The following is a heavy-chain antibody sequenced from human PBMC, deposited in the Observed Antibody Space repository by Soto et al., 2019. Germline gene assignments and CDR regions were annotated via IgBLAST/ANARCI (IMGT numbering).Heavy chain of an antibody. CDR3: ARPGYYDSSGYSHFDY. J-gene: IGHJ4*02. Sequence: ASVKVSCKASGYTFTSYAMHWVRQAPGQRLEWMGWINAGNGNTKYSQKFQGRVTITRDTSASTAYMELSSLRSEDTAVYYCARPGYYDSSGYSHFDYWGQGTLVTVSS. V-gene: IGHV1-3*01. CDR2: INAGNGNT. CDR1: GYTFTSYA. D-gene: IGHD3-22*01.